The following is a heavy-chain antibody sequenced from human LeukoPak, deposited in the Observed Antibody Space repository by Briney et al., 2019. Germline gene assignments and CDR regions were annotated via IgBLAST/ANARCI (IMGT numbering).Heavy chain of an antibody. D-gene: IGHD4-11*01. CDR1: GFTFSSYW. CDR2: IKQDGSEK. J-gene: IGHJ5*02. V-gene: IGHV3-7*01. CDR3: ARDPTTVTDPDWFDP. Sequence: GGSLRLSCAASGFTFSSYWMNWVRQAPGKGLEWVANIKQDGSEKYYVDSVKGRFTISRDNAKNSLYLQMNSLRAEDTAVYYCARDPTTVTDPDWFDPWGQGTLVTVSS.